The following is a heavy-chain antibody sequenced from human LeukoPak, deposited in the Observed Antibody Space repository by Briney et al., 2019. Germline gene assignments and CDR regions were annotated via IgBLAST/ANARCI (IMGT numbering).Heavy chain of an antibody. J-gene: IGHJ5*02. D-gene: IGHD6-19*01. CDR3: ARAVAGTTWFDP. CDR1: GFTFSRYD. CDR2: IGTAGDT. V-gene: IGHV3-13*01. Sequence: GGSLRLSCAASGFTFSRYDMHWVRQATGKGLEWVSGIGTAGDTYYIGSVKGRFTISRENAKNSLYLQVDSLRAGDTAVYYCARAVAGTTWFDPWGQGTLVTVTS.